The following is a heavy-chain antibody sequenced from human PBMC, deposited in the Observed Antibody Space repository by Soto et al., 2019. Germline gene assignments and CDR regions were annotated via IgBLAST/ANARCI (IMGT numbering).Heavy chain of an antibody. V-gene: IGHV1-69*13. CDR2: IIPIFGTA. CDR3: ARGGYWYNRNSRAFDI. CDR1: GGTFSSYA. J-gene: IGHJ3*02. D-gene: IGHD1-7*01. Sequence: GASVKVSCKASGGTFSSYAISWVRQAPGQGLEWMGGIIPIFGTANYAQKFQGRVTITADESTSTAYMELRSLRSEDTAVYYCARGGYWYNRNSRAFDIWGQGIRVSVTS.